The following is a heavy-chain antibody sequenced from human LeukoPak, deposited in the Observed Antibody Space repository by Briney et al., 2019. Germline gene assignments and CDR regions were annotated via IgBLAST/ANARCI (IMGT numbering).Heavy chain of an antibody. CDR2: IYYSGST. Sequence: PSETLSLTCTVSGGSISSSSYYWGWIRQPPGKGLEWIGSIYYSGSTYYNPSLKSRFTISVDTSKNQFSLKLGSVTAADTAVYYCARQAITFGGVIVNFDYWGQGTLVTVSS. CDR1: GGSISSSSYY. V-gene: IGHV4-39*01. D-gene: IGHD3-16*02. J-gene: IGHJ4*02. CDR3: ARQAITFGGVIVNFDY.